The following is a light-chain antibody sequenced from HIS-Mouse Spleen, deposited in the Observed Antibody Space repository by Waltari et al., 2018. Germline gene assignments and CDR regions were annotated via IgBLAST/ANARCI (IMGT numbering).Light chain of an antibody. V-gene: IGLV1-44*01. CDR1: SPNIGSNT. Sequence: QSVLTQPPSASGTPGQRVTISCSGSSPNIGSNTVTWYQQLPGTAPKLLIYSNTQRPSGVPGRFSGSKSGTSASLAISGLQSEDEADYYCAAWDDSLNGVVFGGGTKLTVL. CDR3: AAWDDSLNGVV. CDR2: SNT. J-gene: IGLJ2*01.